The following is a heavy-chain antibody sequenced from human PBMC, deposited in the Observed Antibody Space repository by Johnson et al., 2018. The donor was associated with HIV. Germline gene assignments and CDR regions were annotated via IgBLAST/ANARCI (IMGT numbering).Heavy chain of an antibody. Sequence: QVQLVESGGGLVQPGGSLRLSCAASGFTFSSYAMSWVRQAPGKGLEWVTFIRYDGSDKYYGDSVKGRFTISRDNSKNTLYLQMNILRAEDTAVYYCAKVYCGGDCSFGGAAFNIWGQGTMVTVSS. D-gene: IGHD2-21*02. V-gene: IGHV3-30*02. J-gene: IGHJ3*02. CDR3: AKVYCGGDCSFGGAAFNI. CDR2: IRYDGSDK. CDR1: GFTFSSYA.